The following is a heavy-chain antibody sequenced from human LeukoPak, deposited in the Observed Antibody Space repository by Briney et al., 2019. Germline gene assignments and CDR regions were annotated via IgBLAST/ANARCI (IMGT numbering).Heavy chain of an antibody. Sequence: SETLSLTCTVSGGSISPYYWSWIRQPPGKGLEWIGYIYSSGSANYNPSLKSRVTISVDTSKNQFSLKLSSVTAADTAVYYCARMGGYSGYATHWGQGTLLTVSS. D-gene: IGHD5-12*01. CDR1: GGSISPYY. V-gene: IGHV4-59*08. CDR3: ARMGGYSGYATH. J-gene: IGHJ4*02. CDR2: IYSSGSA.